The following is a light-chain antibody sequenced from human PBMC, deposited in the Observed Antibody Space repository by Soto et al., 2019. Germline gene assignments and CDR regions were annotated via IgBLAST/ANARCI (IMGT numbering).Light chain of an antibody. V-gene: IGLV2-14*03. CDR3: SSYTSSNTEV. CDR1: SSDIGAYNY. CDR2: DVS. Sequence: SVLTQPASVSGSPGQSITISCTGTSSDIGAYNYVSWYQHHPGKAPKLIIYDVSTRPSGVSDRFSASKSGNTASLTISGLQADDEAEYYCSSYTSSNTEVFGTGTKVTVL. J-gene: IGLJ1*01.